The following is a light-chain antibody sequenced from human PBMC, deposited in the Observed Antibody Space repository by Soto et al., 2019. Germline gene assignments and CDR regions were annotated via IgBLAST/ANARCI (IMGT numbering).Light chain of an antibody. CDR1: QRISVW. CDR2: KAS. CDR3: QQYNSYSPT. V-gene: IGKV1-5*03. J-gene: IGKJ1*01. Sequence: DIQMTQSPSTLSASVGDRVTITCRASQRISVWLAWYQQKAGKAPNLLIYKASRLDSGVPSRFSGSGSETECTLTISGLQPGDSATYYCQQYNSYSPTFGQGTKVAVK.